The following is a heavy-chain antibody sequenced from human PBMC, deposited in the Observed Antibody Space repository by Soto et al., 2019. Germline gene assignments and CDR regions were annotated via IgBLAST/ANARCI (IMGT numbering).Heavy chain of an antibody. V-gene: IGHV1-69*08. Sequence: QVQLVQSGAEVKKPGSSVKVSCKASGGTFSSYTISWVRQAPGQGLEWMGRIIPILGIANYAQKFQGRVKITADKSTSTAYMELSSLRSEDTAVYYCARDSGNVGDAFDIWGQGTMVTVSS. J-gene: IGHJ3*02. CDR2: IIPILGIA. D-gene: IGHD1-26*01. CDR1: GGTFSSYT. CDR3: ARDSGNVGDAFDI.